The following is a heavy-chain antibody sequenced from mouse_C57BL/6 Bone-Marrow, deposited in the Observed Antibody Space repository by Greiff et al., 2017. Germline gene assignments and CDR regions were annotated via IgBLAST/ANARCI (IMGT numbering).Heavy chain of an antibody. CDR3: ARKRGNYFDY. CDR2: IDTNSGGT. V-gene: IGHV1-72*01. J-gene: IGHJ2*01. CDR1: GYTFTSYW. Sequence: QVQLQQPGAELVQPGASVKLSCKASGYTFTSYWMHWVKQRPGRGLAWLGRIDTNSGGTKYNEKFKSKATLTVDKPASTAYMQLSSLTSEDSAVYYCARKRGNYFDYWGQGTTRTVSS.